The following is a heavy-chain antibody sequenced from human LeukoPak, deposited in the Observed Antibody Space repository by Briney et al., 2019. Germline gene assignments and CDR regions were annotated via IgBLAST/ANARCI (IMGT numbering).Heavy chain of an antibody. Sequence: SETLSLTCTVSGGSISSSSYCWGWIRQPPGTGLEWIGSIYYSGSTYYNPSLKSRVTISVDTSKNQFSLKLSSVTAADTAVYYCARQEVAAAWFDPWGQGTLVTVSS. CDR2: IYYSGST. D-gene: IGHD6-13*01. V-gene: IGHV4-39*01. J-gene: IGHJ5*02. CDR1: GGSISSSSYC. CDR3: ARQEVAAAWFDP.